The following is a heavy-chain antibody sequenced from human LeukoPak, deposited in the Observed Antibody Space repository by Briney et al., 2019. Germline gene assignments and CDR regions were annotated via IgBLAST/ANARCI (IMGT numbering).Heavy chain of an antibody. CDR2: ISYDGSNK. CDR1: GFPFSSYG. CDR3: AKDGGGNCYDPIDY. V-gene: IGHV3-30*18. Sequence: PGGSLRLSCAVSGFPFSSYGMHWVRQAPGKGLEWVAVISYDGSNKYYADSVKGRFTISRDNSKNTLYLQMNSLRAEDTALYFCAKDGGGNCYDPIDYWGQGILVTVSS. J-gene: IGHJ4*02. D-gene: IGHD2-21*01.